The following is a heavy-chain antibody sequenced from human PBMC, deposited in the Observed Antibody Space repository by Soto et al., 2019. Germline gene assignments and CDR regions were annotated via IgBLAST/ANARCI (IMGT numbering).Heavy chain of an antibody. Sequence: QVQLVESGGGVVQPGRSLRLSCAASGFTFSSYGMHWVRQAPGKGLEWVAVIWYDGSNKYYADSVKGRFTISRDNSKNTLYLQMNSLIAEDTAVYYCGSVGCSGGSCYYYYYYGMDVWGQGTTVTVSS. CDR1: GFTFSSYG. CDR3: GSVGCSGGSCYYYYYYGMDV. CDR2: IWYDGSNK. V-gene: IGHV3-33*01. J-gene: IGHJ6*02. D-gene: IGHD2-15*01.